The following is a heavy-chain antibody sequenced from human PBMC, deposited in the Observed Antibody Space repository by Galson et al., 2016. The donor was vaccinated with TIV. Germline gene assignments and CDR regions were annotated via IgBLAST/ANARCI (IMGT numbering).Heavy chain of an antibody. Sequence: SVKVSCKASGGTLSSYVIKWVRQAPGQGLGWMGEIIPMFGTANYAQKFQGRVTITADESPSTAYMELSSLRSEDTAVYYCAKDRNTAFDTHYSYYGLDVWGQGTTVIVSS. CDR1: GGTLSSYV. CDR2: IIPMFGTA. D-gene: IGHD5-18*01. V-gene: IGHV1-69*13. CDR3: AKDRNTAFDTHYSYYGLDV. J-gene: IGHJ6*02.